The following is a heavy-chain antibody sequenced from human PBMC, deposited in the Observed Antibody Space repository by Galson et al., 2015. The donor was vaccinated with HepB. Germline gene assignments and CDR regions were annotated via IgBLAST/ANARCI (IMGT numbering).Heavy chain of an antibody. V-gene: IGHV3-74*01. CDR3: ARVGPSYGPDY. CDR2: INSDESST. J-gene: IGHJ4*02. CDR1: GFTFRTYW. Sequence: SLRLSCAASGFTFRTYWMNWVRQAPGKGLVWVSHINSDESSTNYADFVKGRFTISRDNAKKMLYLQMNSLTAEDTAVYYCARVGPSYGPDYWGQGTLVTVSS. D-gene: IGHD5-18*01.